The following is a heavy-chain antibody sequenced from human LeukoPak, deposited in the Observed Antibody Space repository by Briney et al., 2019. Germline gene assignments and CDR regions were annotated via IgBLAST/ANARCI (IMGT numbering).Heavy chain of an antibody. J-gene: IGHJ5*02. CDR1: GGSFGGYY. V-gene: IGHV4-34*01. CDR3: AVKFYSSGWYSNNWFDP. CDR2: INHSGST. Sequence: PSETLSLTCAVYGGSFGGYYWSWIRQPPGKGLEWIGEINHSGSTNYNPSLKSRVTISVDTSKNQFSLKLSSVTAADTAVYYCAVKFYSSGWYSNNWFDPWGQGTLVTVSS. D-gene: IGHD6-19*01.